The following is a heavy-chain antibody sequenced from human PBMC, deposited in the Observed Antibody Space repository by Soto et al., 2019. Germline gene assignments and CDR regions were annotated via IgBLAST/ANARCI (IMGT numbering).Heavy chain of an antibody. J-gene: IGHJ6*01. V-gene: IGHV3-23*01. D-gene: IGHD3-9*01. CDR1: GFTFSSYA. CDR2: IIGSGGSA. Sequence: GGSLSLSCAASGFTFSSYAMSWVRQAPGKGLEWVSTIIGSGGSANYADSVKGRFTISRDSSKNTLYLQMNSLRADDTAVYYCARHILITILGYYYGMDVWGQGTTVTVS. CDR3: ARHILITILGYYYGMDV.